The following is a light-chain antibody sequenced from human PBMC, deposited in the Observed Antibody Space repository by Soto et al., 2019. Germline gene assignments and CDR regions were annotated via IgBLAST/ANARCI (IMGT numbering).Light chain of an antibody. CDR1: SSDVGDYNY. Sequence: QSALTQPPSASGSPGQSVTISCTGTSSDVGDYNYVSWYQQHPGKAPKLMIYEVSKRPSGVPERFSGSKSGNTASLTVSGRQAEDEADYYCSSYAGSNNWVFGGGTKLTVL. CDR3: SSYAGSNNWV. J-gene: IGLJ3*02. CDR2: EVS. V-gene: IGLV2-8*01.